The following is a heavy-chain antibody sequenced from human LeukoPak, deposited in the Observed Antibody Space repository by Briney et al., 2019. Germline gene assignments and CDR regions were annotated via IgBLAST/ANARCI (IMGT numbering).Heavy chain of an antibody. CDR2: IIPIFGTA. D-gene: IGHD3-22*01. CDR3: ASLYYDSSGSHGAFDI. Sequence: SVKVSCKASGGTFSSYAISWVRQAPGQGLEWMGGIIPIFGTANYAQKFQGRVTITADESTSTAYMELSSLRSEDTAVYYCASLYYDSSGSHGAFDIWGQGTMVTVSS. V-gene: IGHV1-69*13. J-gene: IGHJ3*02. CDR1: GGTFSSYA.